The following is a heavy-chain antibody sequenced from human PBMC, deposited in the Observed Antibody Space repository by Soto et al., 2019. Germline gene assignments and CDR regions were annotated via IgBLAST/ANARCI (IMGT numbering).Heavy chain of an antibody. J-gene: IGHJ6*02. CDR2: IIPIFGTA. D-gene: IGHD6-13*01. CDR3: ARVSSRGQQLVPYYYYYGMDV. V-gene: IGHV1-69*13. Sequence: SVKVSCKASGGTFSSYAISWVRQAPGQGLEWMGGIIPIFGTANYAQKFQGRVTITADESTSTAYMELSSLRSEDTAVYYCARVSSRGQQLVPYYYYYGMDVWGQGTTVTVSS. CDR1: GGTFSSYA.